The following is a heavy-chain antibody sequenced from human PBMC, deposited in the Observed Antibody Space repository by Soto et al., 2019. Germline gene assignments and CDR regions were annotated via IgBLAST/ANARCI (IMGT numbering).Heavy chain of an antibody. CDR3: ARVQVYDSSGYYGLPYYYGMDV. D-gene: IGHD3-22*01. CDR2: INAGNGNT. CDR1: GYTFTSYA. Sequence: ASVKVSCKASGYTFTSYAMHWVRQAPGQRLEWMGWINAGNGNTKYSQKFQGRVTITRDTSASTAYMELSSLRSEDTAVYYCARVQVYDSSGYYGLPYYYGMDVWGQGTTVTVS. J-gene: IGHJ6*02. V-gene: IGHV1-3*01.